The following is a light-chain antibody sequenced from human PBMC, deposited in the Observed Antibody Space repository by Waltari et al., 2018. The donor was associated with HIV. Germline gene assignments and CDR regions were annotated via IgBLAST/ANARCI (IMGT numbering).Light chain of an antibody. CDR1: QSVRSSY. V-gene: IGKV3D-20*01. CDR2: DAS. Sequence: EIVLTPSPGTLSLSPGERATLSCGASQSVRSSYLAWYQKKPGLAPRLLIYDASSRATGIPDRFSGSGSGTHFTLTISRVEPEDFAVYYCQQYGSTPPYTFGPGTKLEIK. J-gene: IGKJ2*01. CDR3: QQYGSTPPYT.